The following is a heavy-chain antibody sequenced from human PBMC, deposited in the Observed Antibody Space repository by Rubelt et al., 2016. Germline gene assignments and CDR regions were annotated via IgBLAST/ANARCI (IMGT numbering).Heavy chain of an antibody. CDR2: IIPIFGTA. CDR3: AREPYYDFWSGYNGGVL. Sequence: QVQLVQSGAEVKKPGASVKVSCKASGYTFTSYDINWVRQATGQGLEWMGGIIPIFGTANYVKKFQGRVTITADESTSTADLELSSLRSEDTAVYYCAREPYYDFWSGYNGGVLWGQGTLVTVSS. J-gene: IGHJ4*02. CDR1: GYTFTSYD. D-gene: IGHD3-3*01. V-gene: IGHV1-69*01.